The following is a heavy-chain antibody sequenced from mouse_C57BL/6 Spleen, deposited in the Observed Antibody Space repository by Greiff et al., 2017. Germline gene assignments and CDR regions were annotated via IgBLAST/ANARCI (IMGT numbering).Heavy chain of an antibody. CDR3: AINPQYYYAMDY. V-gene: IGHV2-2*01. J-gene: IGHJ4*01. CDR2: IWSGGST. Sequence: QVQLKESGPGLVQPSQSLSITCTVSGFSLTSYGVHWVRQSPGKGLEWLGVIWSGGSTDYNAALISRLSISKDNSKSQVFFKMNSLQADDTAIYYRAINPQYYYAMDYWGQGTSVTVSS. CDR1: GFSLTSYG.